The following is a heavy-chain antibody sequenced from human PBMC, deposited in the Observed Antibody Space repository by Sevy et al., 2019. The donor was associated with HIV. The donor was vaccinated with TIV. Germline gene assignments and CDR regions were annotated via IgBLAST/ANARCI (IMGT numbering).Heavy chain of an antibody. Sequence: GGSLRLSCAASGFSFINAWMNWVRQAPGKGLEWVCRIRSKADGGTADYAAPVKGRFIISRDDSENTLYLQMNSLRTEDTAIYYCTTVLGWEGTSDYWGQGTLVTVSS. CDR3: TTVLGWEGTSDY. D-gene: IGHD1-26*01. J-gene: IGHJ4*02. V-gene: IGHV3-15*07. CDR1: GFSFINAW. CDR2: IRSKADGGTA.